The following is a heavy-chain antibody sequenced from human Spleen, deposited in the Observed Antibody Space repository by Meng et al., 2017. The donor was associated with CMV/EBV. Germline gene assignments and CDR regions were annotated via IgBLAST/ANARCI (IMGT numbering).Heavy chain of an antibody. D-gene: IGHD5-12*01. CDR1: GFSLSNARMG. CDR3: AYRRGYSGREDY. J-gene: IGHJ4*02. CDR2: IFSNDEK. Sequence: SGPTLVKPTETLTLTCTVSGFSLSNARMGVSWIRQPPGKALEWLAHIFSNDEKSYSTSLKSRLTISKDTSKNQVVLTVTNMDPVDTATYYCAYRRGYSGREDYWGQGTLVTVSS. V-gene: IGHV2-26*01.